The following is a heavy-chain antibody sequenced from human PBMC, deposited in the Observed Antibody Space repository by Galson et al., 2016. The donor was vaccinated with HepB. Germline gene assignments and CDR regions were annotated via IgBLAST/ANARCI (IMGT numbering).Heavy chain of an antibody. V-gene: IGHV3-11*01. D-gene: IGHD3-3*01. CDR2: IGGSGITV. J-gene: IGHJ6*02. CDR3: ARSRLLEGMDV. CDR1: GFTFSDYY. Sequence: SLRLSCAASGFTFSDYYMTWIRQAPGKGLEWVSNIGGSGITVSYADSVKGRFTISRANAKSSLYLLMNSLRADDSAVYYCARSRLLEGMDVWGQGTTVTVSS.